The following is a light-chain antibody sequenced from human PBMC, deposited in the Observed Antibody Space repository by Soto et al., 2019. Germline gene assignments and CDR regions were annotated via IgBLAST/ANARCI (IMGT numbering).Light chain of an antibody. Sequence: EIVKTQFVATLSEYPGERATLSCRASQSVGGSLAWYQQRPGQAPRLLIYAASARATGTPARFSGSGSGTEFTLTISGLQSEDFAVYSCQQYNNWPPTFGQGTKVDIK. CDR1: QSVGGS. V-gene: IGKV3-15*01. J-gene: IGKJ2*01. CDR2: AAS. CDR3: QQYNNWPPT.